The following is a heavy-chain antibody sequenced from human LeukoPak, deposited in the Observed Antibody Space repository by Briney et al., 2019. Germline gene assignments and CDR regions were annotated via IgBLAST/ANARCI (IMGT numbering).Heavy chain of an antibody. CDR3: AQTEDTVTTPHPYPY. J-gene: IGHJ4*02. CDR2: ISSSSSTI. D-gene: IGHD4-17*01. CDR1: GFTFSSYS. Sequence: PGGSLRLSCAASGFTFSSYSMNWVRQAPGKGLEWVSYISSSSSTIYYADSVKGRFTISRDNAKNSLYLQMNSLRAEDTAVYYCAQTEDTVTTPHPYPYWGQGTLVTVSS. V-gene: IGHV3-48*04.